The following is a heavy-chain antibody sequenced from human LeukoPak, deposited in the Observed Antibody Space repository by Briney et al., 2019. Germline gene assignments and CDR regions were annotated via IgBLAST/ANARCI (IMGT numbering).Heavy chain of an antibody. CDR1: GYTFTSYG. Sequence: GASVKVSCKASGYTFTSYGISWVRQAPGQGLEWMGWISAYNGNTNYAQKLQGRVTMTRDTSTSTVYMELSSLRSEDTAVYYCARAPLVSPFDYWGQGTLVTVSS. CDR3: ARAPLVSPFDY. J-gene: IGHJ4*02. D-gene: IGHD6-13*01. V-gene: IGHV1-18*01. CDR2: ISAYNGNT.